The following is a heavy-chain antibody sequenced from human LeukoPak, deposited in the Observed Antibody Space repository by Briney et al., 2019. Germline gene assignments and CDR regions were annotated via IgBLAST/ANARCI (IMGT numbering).Heavy chain of an antibody. J-gene: IGHJ1*01. Sequence: GGSLRLSCAASGFTVSSNYMSWVRQAPGEGLEWVSLISWDSGNTYYADSVKGRFTISRDNSKNSLSLQMNSLRAEDTALYYCAKGPGAAVGKRYIQHWGQGTLVTVSS. CDR3: AKGPGAAVGKRYIQH. D-gene: IGHD6-13*01. CDR2: ISWDSGNT. V-gene: IGHV3-43D*03. CDR1: GFTVSSNY.